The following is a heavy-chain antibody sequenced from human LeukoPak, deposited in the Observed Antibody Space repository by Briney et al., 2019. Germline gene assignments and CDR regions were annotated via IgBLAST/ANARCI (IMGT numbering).Heavy chain of an antibody. D-gene: IGHD4-17*01. CDR3: ARTNGDLDY. CDR1: GYTFTNYD. CDR2: MNPNSGNT. V-gene: IGHV1-8*01. Sequence: ASVKVSCKASGYTFTNYDTNWVRQATGQGLEWMGWMNPNSGNTGYAQNFQGRVTMTRDTSISTAYMQVTSLRSEDTAIYYCARTNGDLDYWGQGTLVTVSS. J-gene: IGHJ4*02.